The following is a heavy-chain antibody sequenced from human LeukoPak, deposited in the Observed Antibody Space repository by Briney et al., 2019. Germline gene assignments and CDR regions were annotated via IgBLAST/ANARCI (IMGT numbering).Heavy chain of an antibody. J-gene: IGHJ4*02. CDR3: ARGARERGFDY. CDR2: INTDGSTT. Sequence: GGSLRLSCAVSGFTFSSYWMHWVRLTPGKGLVWVSRINTDGSTTNYADSVKGRFTISRDNARNTLYLQMNSLRAEDTAVYYCARGARERGFDYWGQGTLVTVSS. CDR1: GFTFSSYW. D-gene: IGHD1-26*01. V-gene: IGHV3-74*01.